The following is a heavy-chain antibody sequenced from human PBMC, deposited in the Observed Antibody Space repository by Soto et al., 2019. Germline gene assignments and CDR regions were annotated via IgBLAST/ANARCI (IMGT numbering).Heavy chain of an antibody. Sequence: PSQTLSLTCAVSGGSISSSNWWSWVRQPPGKGLEWIGEIYHSGSTNYNPSLKSRVTISVDKSKNQFSLKLSSVTAADTAVYYCAREGPRRNYVLMVPDYYYYGMGVWGQGTTVTVSS. CDR2: IYHSGST. CDR1: GGSISSSNW. V-gene: IGHV4-4*02. J-gene: IGHJ6*02. D-gene: IGHD2-8*01. CDR3: AREGPRRNYVLMVPDYYYYGMGV.